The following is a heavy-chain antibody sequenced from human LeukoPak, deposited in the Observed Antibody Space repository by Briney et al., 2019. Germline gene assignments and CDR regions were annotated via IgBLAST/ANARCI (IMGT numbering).Heavy chain of an antibody. Sequence: SETLSLTCTVSGGSISSYYWSWIRQPPGKGLEWIGYIYYSGSTNYNPSLKSRVTISVDTSKNQFSLKLSSVTAADTAVYYCASGYDLGYWGQGTLVTVSS. CDR3: ASGYDLGY. CDR2: IYYSGST. J-gene: IGHJ4*02. V-gene: IGHV4-59*01. CDR1: GGSISSYY. D-gene: IGHD5-12*01.